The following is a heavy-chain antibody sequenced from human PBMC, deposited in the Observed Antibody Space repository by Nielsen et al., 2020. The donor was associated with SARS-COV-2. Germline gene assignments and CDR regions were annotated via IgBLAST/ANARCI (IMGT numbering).Heavy chain of an antibody. CDR3: ARERFRRITIFGVVTNYYYGMDV. CDR2: INSDGKRT. J-gene: IGHJ6*02. CDR1: GFTFSNSW. D-gene: IGHD3-3*01. V-gene: IGHV3-74*01. Sequence: GESLKISCAASGFTFSNSWMHWVRQTPGKGLVWVSTINSDGKRTYYADSVKGRFTISRDNAKNTLYLQMNSLTAEDTAVYYCARERFRRITIFGVVTNYYYGMDVWGQGTTVTVSS.